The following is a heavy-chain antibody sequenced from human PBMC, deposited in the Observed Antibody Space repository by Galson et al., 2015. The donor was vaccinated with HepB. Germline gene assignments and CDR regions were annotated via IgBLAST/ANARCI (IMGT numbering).Heavy chain of an antibody. V-gene: IGHV4-59*08. Sequence: SETLSLTCSVSQGSVNNYYWSWIRRSPGNRPEWLGYIRYTGDTTYNPSLGYRIGMSVDTAINQVSLWLTSVTAADSAIYYCARHPGRGSVGYAFDLWGQGTLVTVSP. CDR1: QGSVNNYY. CDR2: IRYTGDT. J-gene: IGHJ4*02. D-gene: IGHD5-12*01. CDR3: ARHPGRGSVGYAFDL.